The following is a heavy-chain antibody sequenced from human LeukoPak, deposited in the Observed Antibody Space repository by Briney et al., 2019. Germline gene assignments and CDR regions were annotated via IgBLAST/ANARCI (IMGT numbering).Heavy chain of an antibody. D-gene: IGHD3-9*01. CDR1: GYSFTSYW. V-gene: IGHV5-51*01. CDR2: IYPGDSDT. J-gene: IGHJ5*02. Sequence: GESLKISCKGSGYSFTSYWIGWVRQMPGKGLEWMGIIYPGDSDTRYSPSFQGQVTISADKSISTAYLQLSSMKASDTALYYCASTGAEYDILTGYHVHSFGPWGPGTLVTASS. CDR3: ASTGAEYDILTGYHVHSFGP.